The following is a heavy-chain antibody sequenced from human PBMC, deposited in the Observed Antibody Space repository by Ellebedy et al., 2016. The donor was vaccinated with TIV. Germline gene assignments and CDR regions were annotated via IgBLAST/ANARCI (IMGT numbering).Heavy chain of an antibody. J-gene: IGHJ5*02. CDR1: GGAFSDYY. CDR2: ISRSGST. D-gene: IGHD3-10*01. V-gene: IGHV4-34*01. Sequence: LETLSLTXAVYGGAFSDYYWTWVRQAPGKGLEWIGHISRSGSTNYNPSLHSRVIMSLDTSKNQFSLRLNSVSAADTAVYYCVRAFVYYFGSGSPRSGFDPWGQGTLVMVSS. CDR3: VRAFVYYFGSGSPRSGFDP.